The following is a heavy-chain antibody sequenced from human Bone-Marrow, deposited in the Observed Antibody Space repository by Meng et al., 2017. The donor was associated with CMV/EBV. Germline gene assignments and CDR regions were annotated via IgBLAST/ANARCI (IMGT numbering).Heavy chain of an antibody. J-gene: IGHJ6*02. Sequence: GESLKISCAASGFIFSGYAVHWVRQAPGKGLEWVAFIRYDGSNKYYADSVKGRFTISRDNSKNTLYLQMNSLRAEDTAVYYCAKDMSSGWYNNYYYGMDVWGQGTTVTVS. CDR1: GFIFSGYA. CDR2: IRYDGSNK. CDR3: AKDMSSGWYNNYYYGMDV. D-gene: IGHD6-19*01. V-gene: IGHV3-30*02.